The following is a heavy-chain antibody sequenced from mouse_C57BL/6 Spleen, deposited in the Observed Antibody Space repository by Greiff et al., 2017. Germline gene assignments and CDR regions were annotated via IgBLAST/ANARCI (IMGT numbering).Heavy chain of an antibody. V-gene: IGHV3-6*01. D-gene: IGHD2-4*01. CDR1: GYSITSGYY. Sequence: EVKLQESGPGLVKPSQSLSLTCSVTGYSITSGYYWNWIRQFPGNKLEWMGYISYDGSNNYNPSLKNRISITRDTSKNQFFLKLNSVTTEDTATYYCASYDYDDAFAYWGQGTLVTVSA. CDR3: ASYDYDDAFAY. J-gene: IGHJ3*01. CDR2: ISYDGSN.